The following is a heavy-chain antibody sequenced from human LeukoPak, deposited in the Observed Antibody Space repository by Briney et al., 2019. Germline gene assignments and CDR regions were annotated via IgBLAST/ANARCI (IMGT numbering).Heavy chain of an antibody. V-gene: IGHV1-18*01. J-gene: IGHJ3*02. CDR1: GYTFTSYG. Sequence: ASVPVSCKASGYTFTSYGISWLRQAPGQGLEWMGWISAYNGNTNYAQKIQGGVTMTTDTSTSTAYMELRSLGSDDTAVYYCARGRSVVTPKSAFDIWGQGTMVTVSS. CDR3: ARGRSVVTPKSAFDI. CDR2: ISAYNGNT. D-gene: IGHD4-23*01.